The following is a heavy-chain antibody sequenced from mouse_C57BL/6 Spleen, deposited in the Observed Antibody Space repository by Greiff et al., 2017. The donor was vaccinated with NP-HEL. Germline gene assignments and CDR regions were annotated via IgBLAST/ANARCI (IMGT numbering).Heavy chain of an antibody. CDR2: IDPSDSYT. J-gene: IGHJ2*01. D-gene: IGHD2-1*01. Sequence: QVQLKESGAELVMPGASVKLSCKASGYTFTSYWMHWVKQRPGQGLEWIGEIDPSDSYTNYNQKFKGKSTLTVDKSSSTAYMQLSSLTSEDSAVYYCARNYPFDYWGQGTTLTVSS. CDR1: GYTFTSYW. CDR3: ARNYPFDY. V-gene: IGHV1-69*01.